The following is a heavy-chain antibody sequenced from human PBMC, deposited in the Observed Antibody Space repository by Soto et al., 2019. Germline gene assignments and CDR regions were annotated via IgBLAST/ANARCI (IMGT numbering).Heavy chain of an antibody. D-gene: IGHD3-16*01. V-gene: IGHV3-74*01. J-gene: IGHJ5*02. CDR3: TSDTFGLRDT. CDR2: INPAGTIT. CDR1: GFPFSHYW. Sequence: PGGSLRLSFAASGFPFSHYWMHWVRQTPGKGLVWVSRINPAGTITNYADSVEGRFTISRDNADSALFLQVNSLSAEDTAIYYCTSDTFGLRDTWGQGTLVTVSS.